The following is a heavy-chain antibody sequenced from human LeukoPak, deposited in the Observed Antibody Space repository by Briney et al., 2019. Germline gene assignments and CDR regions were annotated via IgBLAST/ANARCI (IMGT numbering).Heavy chain of an antibody. CDR3: AKWPSGYSYGSYPFDY. D-gene: IGHD5-18*01. V-gene: IGHV3-30*18. CDR2: ISYDGSNK. CDR1: GFTFSSYG. J-gene: IGHJ4*02. Sequence: GRSLRLSCAASGFTFSSYGMHWVRQAPGKGLEWVAVISYDGSNKYYADSVKGRFTTSRDNSKNTLYLQMNSLRAEDTAVYYCAKWPSGYSYGSYPFDYWGQGTLVTVSS.